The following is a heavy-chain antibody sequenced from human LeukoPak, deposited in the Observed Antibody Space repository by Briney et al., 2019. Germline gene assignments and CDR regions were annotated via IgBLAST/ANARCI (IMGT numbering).Heavy chain of an antibody. CDR2: INWNGGST. Sequence: GGSLRLSXAASGFTFDDYGMSWVRQAPGKGLEWLSGINWNGGSTGYADSVKGRFTISRDNAKNSLYLQMNSLRAEDTALYYCARARRWGTGTTGTFDYWGQGTLVTVSS. CDR1: GFTFDDYG. J-gene: IGHJ4*02. CDR3: ARARRWGTGTTGTFDY. D-gene: IGHD1-7*01. V-gene: IGHV3-20*04.